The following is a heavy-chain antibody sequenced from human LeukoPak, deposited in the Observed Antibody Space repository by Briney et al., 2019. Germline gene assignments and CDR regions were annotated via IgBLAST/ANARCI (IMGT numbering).Heavy chain of an antibody. J-gene: IGHJ5*02. CDR3: AKDGSGSYYDRWLDP. Sequence: GGSLRLSCAASGFTFSSYAMSWVRQAPGKGLEWVSAISGSGGSTYYADSVKGRFTISRDNLKNTVYMQMNSLRAEDTAVYYCAKDGSGSYYDRWLDPWGQGTLVTVSS. CDR2: ISGSGGST. D-gene: IGHD3-10*01. V-gene: IGHV3-23*01. CDR1: GFTFSSYA.